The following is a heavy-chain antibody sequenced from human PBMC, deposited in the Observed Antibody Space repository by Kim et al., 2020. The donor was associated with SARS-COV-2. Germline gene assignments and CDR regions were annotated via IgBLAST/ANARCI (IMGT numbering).Heavy chain of an antibody. Sequence: GGSLRLSCAASGFTFSSYGMHWVRQAPGKGLEWVAVIWYDGSNKYYADSVKGRFTISRDNSKNTLYLQMNSLRAEDTAVYYCAISRITMVRGVIYYYYYGMDVWGQGTTVTVSS. CDR3: AISRITMVRGVIYYYYYGMDV. V-gene: IGHV3-33*01. CDR1: GFTFSSYG. CDR2: IWYDGSNK. J-gene: IGHJ6*02. D-gene: IGHD3-10*01.